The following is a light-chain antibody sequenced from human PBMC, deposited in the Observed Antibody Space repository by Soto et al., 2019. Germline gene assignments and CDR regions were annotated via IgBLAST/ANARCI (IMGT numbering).Light chain of an antibody. J-gene: IGKJ5*01. V-gene: IGKV1-5*01. CDR1: QSISSW. Sequence: DIQMTQSPSTLSASVGDRVTITCRASQSISSWLAWYQQKPGKAPKLLIYDASSLESGVPSRFSGSGSGTEFTLTISSLQPEDFATYYCQHYNGYPQTFGQGTRLEIK. CDR2: DAS. CDR3: QHYNGYPQT.